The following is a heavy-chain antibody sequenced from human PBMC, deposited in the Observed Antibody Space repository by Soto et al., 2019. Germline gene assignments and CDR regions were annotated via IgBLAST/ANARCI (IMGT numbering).Heavy chain of an antibody. CDR1: GFTVSSNY. J-gene: IGHJ6*02. D-gene: IGHD1-26*01. CDR3: ARDFVVGGPTINYYYGMDV. Sequence: EVQLVESGGDLVQPGGSLRLSCAASGFTVSSNYMSWVRQAPGKGLEWISIIYGAGNTYYADSVKGRFTISRDNSKNTLYLQMNSLGAEDTAVYYCARDFVVGGPTINYYYGMDVWGQGTTVTVSS. CDR2: IYGAGNT. V-gene: IGHV3-66*01.